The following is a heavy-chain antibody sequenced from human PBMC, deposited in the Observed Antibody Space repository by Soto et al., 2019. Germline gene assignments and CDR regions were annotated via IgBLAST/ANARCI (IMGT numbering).Heavy chain of an antibody. CDR1: GFTFSSYS. CDR2: TGYDGSKK. V-gene: IGHV3-30-3*01. Sequence: PGGSLRLSCAASGFTFSSYSMHWVRQAPGKGLEWVAVTGYDGSKKYYADSVKGRFTISRDNSKNTLDLQMDSLRTEDTAVYYCTTDRGDLWTLDAFDIWGQGTMVTVSS. J-gene: IGHJ3*02. D-gene: IGHD3-3*01. CDR3: TTDRGDLWTLDAFDI.